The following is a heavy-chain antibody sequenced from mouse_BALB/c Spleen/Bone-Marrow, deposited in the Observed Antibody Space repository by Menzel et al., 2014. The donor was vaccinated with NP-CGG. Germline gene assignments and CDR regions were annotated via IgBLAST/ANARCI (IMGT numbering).Heavy chain of an antibody. J-gene: IGHJ2*01. CDR2: INPSTGYT. Sequence: VQLQQSGAELAKPGASVKMSCKASGYTFTSYWMHWVKQRPGQGLEWIGYINPSTGYTEYNQKFKDKATLTANKSSSTAYMQLSSLTSEDSAVYYCAGTTVVDYWGQGTTLTVSS. CDR3: AGTTVVDY. CDR1: GYTFTSYW. V-gene: IGHV1-7*01. D-gene: IGHD1-1*01.